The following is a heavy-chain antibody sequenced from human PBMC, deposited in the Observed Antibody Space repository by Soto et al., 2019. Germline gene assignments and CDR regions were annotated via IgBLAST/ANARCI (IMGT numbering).Heavy chain of an antibody. CDR3: SRGLPPPYCCCWRYLYWYFDL. J-gene: IGHJ2*01. V-gene: IGHV1-69*06. Sequence: QVQLVQSGAEVKKPGSSVKVSCKASGGTFNSYALTWVRQAPGHGLEWMGGIIPIFRSTNYAQKFQGRVTITANRSTSTGLLGPNSLESDGPGGDYWSRGLPPPYCCCWRYLYWYFDLWGRGTLVTVSS. CDR2: IIPIFRST. CDR1: GGTFNSYA. D-gene: IGHD2-15*01.